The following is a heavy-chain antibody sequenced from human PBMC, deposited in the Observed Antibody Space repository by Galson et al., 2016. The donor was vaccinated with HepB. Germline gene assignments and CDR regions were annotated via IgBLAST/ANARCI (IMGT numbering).Heavy chain of an antibody. CDR2: ISAYNGNT. Sequence: SVKVSCKASGYTFISYGITWVRQAPGQGLEWMGWISAYNGNTNYAQKFQGRVAMTTDTTTRTVYMELRSLRSDDTAVYYCARSSRDYGGKLNWFDPWGQGTLVTVSS. CDR1: GYTFISYG. CDR3: ARSSRDYGGKLNWFDP. D-gene: IGHD4-23*01. J-gene: IGHJ5*02. V-gene: IGHV1-18*04.